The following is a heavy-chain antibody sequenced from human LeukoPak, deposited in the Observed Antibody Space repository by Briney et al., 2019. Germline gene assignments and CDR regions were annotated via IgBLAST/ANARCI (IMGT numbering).Heavy chain of an antibody. CDR3: ARDAAARPYDY. V-gene: IGHV1-18*01. Sequence: ASVKVSCKASGYTFTSYAMNWVRQAPGQGLEWMGWISAYNGNTNYAQKLQGRVTMTTDTSTSTAYMELRSLRSDDTAVYYCARDAAARPYDYWGQGTLVTVSS. D-gene: IGHD6-6*01. J-gene: IGHJ4*02. CDR1: GYTFTSYA. CDR2: ISAYNGNT.